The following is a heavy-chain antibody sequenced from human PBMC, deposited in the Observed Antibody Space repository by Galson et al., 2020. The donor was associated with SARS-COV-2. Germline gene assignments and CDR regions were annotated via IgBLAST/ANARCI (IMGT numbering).Heavy chain of an antibody. V-gene: IGHV4-39*07. CDR2: IYYSGST. Sequence: SETLSLTCTVSGGSISSSSYYWGWIRQPPGKGLEWIGSIYYSGSTYYNPSLKSRVTISVDTSKNQFSLKLSSVTAADTAVYYCARDHAYYYGSGIGKNWGQGTLVTVSS. CDR1: GGSISSSSYY. CDR3: ARDHAYYYGSGIGKN. J-gene: IGHJ4*02. D-gene: IGHD3-10*01.